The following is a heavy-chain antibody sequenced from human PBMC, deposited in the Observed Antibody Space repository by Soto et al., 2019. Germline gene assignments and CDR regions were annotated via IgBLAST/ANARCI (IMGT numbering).Heavy chain of an antibody. CDR2: INHSGGS. V-gene: IGHV4-34*01. CDR3: ARGRWELRFDY. CDR1: GGSFSGYY. Sequence: TLSLTCAVYGGSFSGYYWSWIRQPPGKGLEWIGEINHSGGSNYNPSLKSRVTISLDTSKNRFSLKLGSVTAADTAVYYCARGRWELRFDYWGQGTPVTVSS. J-gene: IGHJ4*02. D-gene: IGHD2-15*01.